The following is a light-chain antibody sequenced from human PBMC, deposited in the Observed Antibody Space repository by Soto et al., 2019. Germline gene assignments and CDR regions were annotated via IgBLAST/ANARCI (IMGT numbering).Light chain of an antibody. V-gene: IGKV1-39*01. CDR2: AAS. Sequence: DIQITQSPFSLSASVGDRVTITCRASQSISSYLNWYQQKPGKAPNLLIYAASSLQSGVPSRFSGSASGTDFTLTISSLHPEDFATYYCQQSYSTPFTFGQGTKVDIK. CDR3: QQSYSTPFT. CDR1: QSISSY. J-gene: IGKJ2*01.